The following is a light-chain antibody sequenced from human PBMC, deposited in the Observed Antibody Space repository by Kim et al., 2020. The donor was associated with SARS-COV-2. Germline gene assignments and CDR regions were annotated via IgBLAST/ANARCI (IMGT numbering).Light chain of an antibody. CDR3: AAWDDSLSGWV. J-gene: IGLJ3*02. Sequence: GQRDTISCSGSSSNIGSNYVYWYQQLPGTAPKLLIYRNSQRPSGVPDRFSGSKSGTSASLAISGLRSEDEADYYCAAWDDSLSGWVFGGGTQLTVL. V-gene: IGLV1-47*01. CDR2: RNS. CDR1: SSNIGSNY.